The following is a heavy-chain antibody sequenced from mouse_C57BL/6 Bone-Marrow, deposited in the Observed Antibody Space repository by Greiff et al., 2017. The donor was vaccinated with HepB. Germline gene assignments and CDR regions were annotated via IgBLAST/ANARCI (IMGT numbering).Heavy chain of an antibody. CDR3: AIYGSSYGWYCDV. D-gene: IGHD1-1*01. J-gene: IGHJ1*03. CDR1: GYTFTSYW. Sequence: QVQLQQPGAELVRPGSSVKLSCKASGYTFTSYWMDWVKQRPGQGLEWIGNIYPSDSETHYNQKFKDKATLTVDKSSSTAYMQLSSLTSEDSAVYYCAIYGSSYGWYCDVWGTGTTVTVSS. CDR2: IYPSDSET. V-gene: IGHV1-61*01.